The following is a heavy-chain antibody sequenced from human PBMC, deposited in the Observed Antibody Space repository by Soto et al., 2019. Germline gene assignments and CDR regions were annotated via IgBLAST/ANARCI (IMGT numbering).Heavy chain of an antibody. D-gene: IGHD2-15*01. CDR3: APLSVSLSGPYGIHV. CDR2: MFYSGLT. Sequence: SETLSLTCSVSGHSVTSSDYYWAWIRQPPGKGLEWIGSMFYSGLTYYNPSLKSRVTLSVDTSKNQFSVRLNSVTAADTAVYYCAPLSVSLSGPYGIHVWGQGATVTVSS. J-gene: IGHJ6*02. V-gene: IGHV4-39*01. CDR1: GHSVTSSDYY.